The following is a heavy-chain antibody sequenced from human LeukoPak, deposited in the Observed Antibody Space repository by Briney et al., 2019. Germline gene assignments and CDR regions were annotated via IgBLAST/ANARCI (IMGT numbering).Heavy chain of an antibody. J-gene: IGHJ4*02. CDR2: INPSGGST. D-gene: IGHD5-18*01. V-gene: IGHV1-46*01. CDR1: GYSFTSYY. Sequence: ASVKVSCMASGYSFTSYYMHWVRQAPGQGLEWMGIINPSGGSTSYAQKFQGRVTMTRDTSTSTVYMELSSLRSEDTAVYYCAREEGTAMVRIWGQGTLVTVSS. CDR3: AREEGTAMVRI.